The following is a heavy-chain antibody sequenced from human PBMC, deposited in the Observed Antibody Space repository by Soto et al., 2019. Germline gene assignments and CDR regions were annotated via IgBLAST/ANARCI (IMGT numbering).Heavy chain of an antibody. J-gene: IGHJ6*02. V-gene: IGHV4-39*01. CDR1: GGSISSSSYY. CDR3: ARLVFYCSRPSCTGYYYYGLDV. D-gene: IGHD2-2*01. CDR2: IYYAGST. Sequence: SETLSLTCTVSGGSISSSSYYWGWVRQPPGKGLEWIGSIYYAGSTYHNPSLKSRVTISVDTSKNQFSLKLSSVTAADTAMYYCARLVFYCSRPSCTGYYYYGLDVWGRGTTVTVS.